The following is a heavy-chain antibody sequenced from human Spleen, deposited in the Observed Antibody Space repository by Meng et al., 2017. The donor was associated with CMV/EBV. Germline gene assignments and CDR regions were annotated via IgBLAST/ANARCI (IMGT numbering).Heavy chain of an antibody. CDR2: FNGDGSST. CDR3: ARSVAGTIGFDS. J-gene: IGHJ4*02. CDR1: GFNLSDHW. V-gene: IGHV3-74*01. Sequence: CAASGFNLSDHWMHWVRQAPGRGLVWVSRFNGDGSSTTYADSVKGRFTISRDNAKNTVYLQMNSLRAEDTAIYYCARSVAGTIGFDSWGQGTLVTVSS. D-gene: IGHD6-19*01.